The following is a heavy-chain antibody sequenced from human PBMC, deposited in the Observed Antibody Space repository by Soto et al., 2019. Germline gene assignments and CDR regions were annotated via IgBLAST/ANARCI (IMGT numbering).Heavy chain of an antibody. J-gene: IGHJ2*01. CDR3: ARMAGPWYFDL. V-gene: IGHV4-34*01. Sequence: QVQLQQWGAGLLKPSETLSLTCAVHGGSFSGFYWTWIRQPPGKGLEWIGEINHSGSSNYNPPPKSRVTMSLDTSRNQFSLSLNSVTAADTAVYYCARMAGPWYFDLWGRGTLVTVSS. CDR1: GGSFSGFY. CDR2: INHSGSS.